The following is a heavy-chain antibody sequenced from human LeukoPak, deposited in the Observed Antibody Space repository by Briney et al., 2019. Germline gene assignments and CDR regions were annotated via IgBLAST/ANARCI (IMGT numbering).Heavy chain of an antibody. CDR3: ASPIAARPRDY. CDR2: INHSGST. V-gene: IGHV4-34*01. Sequence: PSETLSLTCAVYGGSFSGYYWSWIRQPPGKGLEGIGEINHSGSTNYNPSLKSRVTISVDTSKNQFSLKLSSVTAADTAVYYCASPIAARPRDYWGQGTLVTVPS. CDR1: GGSFSGYY. J-gene: IGHJ4*02. D-gene: IGHD6-6*01.